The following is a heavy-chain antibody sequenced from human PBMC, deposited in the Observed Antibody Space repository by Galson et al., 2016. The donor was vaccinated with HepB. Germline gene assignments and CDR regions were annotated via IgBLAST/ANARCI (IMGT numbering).Heavy chain of an antibody. CDR2: ISSRGITT. Sequence: SLRLSCAASGFTFSNYAMTWVRQPPGKRLEWVSAISSRGITTYYADSVKGRFTASRDNSKNTLFLQLNSLRAEDTAVYYCAKDFGSSGYYQLFEYWGQGTLVAVSS. J-gene: IGHJ4*02. CDR3: AKDFGSSGYYQLFEY. D-gene: IGHD3-22*01. V-gene: IGHV3-23*01. CDR1: GFTFSNYA.